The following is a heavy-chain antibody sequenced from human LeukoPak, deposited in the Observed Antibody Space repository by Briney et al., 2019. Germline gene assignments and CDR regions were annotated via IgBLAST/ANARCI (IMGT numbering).Heavy chain of an antibody. CDR3: AKDRRGGGSLYYYYYYMDV. CDR2: ISYDGSNK. V-gene: IGHV3-30*04. Sequence: GGSLRLSCAASGFTFSSYAIHWVRQAPGKGLEWVAVISYDGSNKNYADSVKGRFTISRDNSKNTLYLQMNSLRAEDTAVYYCAKDRRGGGSLYYYYYYMDVWGKGTTVTISS. D-gene: IGHD2-15*01. CDR1: GFTFSSYA. J-gene: IGHJ6*03.